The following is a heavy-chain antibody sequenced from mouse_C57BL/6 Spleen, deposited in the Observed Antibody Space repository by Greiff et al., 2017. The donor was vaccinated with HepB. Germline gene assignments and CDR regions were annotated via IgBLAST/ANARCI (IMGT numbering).Heavy chain of an antibody. J-gene: IGHJ4*01. V-gene: IGHV1-85*01. D-gene: IGHD2-2*01. CDR3: AGGYGGYYYAMDY. CDR1: GYTFTSYD. Sequence: QVQLKESGPELVKPGASVKLSCKASGYTFTSYDINWVKQRPGQGLEWIGWIYPRDGSTKYNEKFKGKATLTVDTSSSTAYMELHSLTSEDSAVYFCAGGYGGYYYAMDYWGQGTSVTVSS. CDR2: IYPRDGST.